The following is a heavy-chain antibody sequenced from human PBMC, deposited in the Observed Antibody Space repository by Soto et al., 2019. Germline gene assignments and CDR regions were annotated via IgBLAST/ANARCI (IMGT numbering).Heavy chain of an antibody. CDR2: IYYSGST. CDR1: GGSISSYY. V-gene: IGHV4-59*01. D-gene: IGHD3-16*02. Sequence: SETLSLTCTVSGGSISSYYWSWIRQPPGKGLEWIGYIYYSGSTNYNPSLKSRVTISVDTSKNQFSLKLSSVTAADTAVYYCARVMRLGELSLYYFDYWGQGTLVTVSS. J-gene: IGHJ4*02. CDR3: ARVMRLGELSLYYFDY.